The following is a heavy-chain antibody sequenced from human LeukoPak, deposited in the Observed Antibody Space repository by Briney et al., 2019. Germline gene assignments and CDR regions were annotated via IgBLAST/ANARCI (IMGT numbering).Heavy chain of an antibody. Sequence: GASVKVSCKASGYTFTSYDINWVRQATGQGLEWMGWMNPNSGNAGYAQKFQGRVTMTRNTSISTAYMELSSLRSEDTAVYYCARGRIAAAGMPFDYWGQGTLVTVSS. CDR2: MNPNSGNA. J-gene: IGHJ4*02. CDR3: ARGRIAAAGMPFDY. V-gene: IGHV1-8*01. D-gene: IGHD6-13*01. CDR1: GYTFTSYD.